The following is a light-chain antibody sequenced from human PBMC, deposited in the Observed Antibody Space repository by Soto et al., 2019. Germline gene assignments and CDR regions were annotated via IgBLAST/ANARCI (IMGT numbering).Light chain of an antibody. J-gene: IGLJ1*01. CDR1: SSDIGGYNY. CDR2: DVT. V-gene: IGLV2-14*03. Sequence: QSALTQPASVSGSPGQSITISCTGTSSDIGGYNYVSWHQHHPGKAPKLIIYDVTNRPSGLSTRFSGSKSGNTASLTISGLQAEDEADYICSSYTSSAIYVFGTGTKLTVL. CDR3: SSYTSSAIYV.